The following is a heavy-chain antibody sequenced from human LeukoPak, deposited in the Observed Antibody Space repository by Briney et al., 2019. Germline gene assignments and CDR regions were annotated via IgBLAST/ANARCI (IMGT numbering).Heavy chain of an antibody. CDR3: ARSFYSGSYHRLNS. Sequence: GGSLRLSCAASGFTFDSYAMSWVRQAPGKGLEWVSAISGSGESIYYAHSVKGRFTISRDNSDNTLYLQMNSLKAEDTAIYYCARSFYSGSYHRLNSWGQGTLVTVSS. V-gene: IGHV3-23*01. CDR1: GFTFDSYA. CDR2: ISGSGESI. D-gene: IGHD1-26*01. J-gene: IGHJ4*02.